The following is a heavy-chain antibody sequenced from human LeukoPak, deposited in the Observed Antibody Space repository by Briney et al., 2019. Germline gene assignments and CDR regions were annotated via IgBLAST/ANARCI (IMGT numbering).Heavy chain of an antibody. J-gene: IGHJ4*02. V-gene: IGHV4-38-2*02. D-gene: IGHD1-26*01. Sequence: SETLSLTCTVSGYSISSGYYWGWIRQPPGKGLEWIGYIYHSGSTYYNPSLKSRVTISVDRSKNLFSLTLNSVTAADTAVYYCARSLGGAPPFIDYWGQGTLVTVSS. CDR3: ARSLGGAPPFIDY. CDR1: GYSISSGYY. CDR2: IYHSGST.